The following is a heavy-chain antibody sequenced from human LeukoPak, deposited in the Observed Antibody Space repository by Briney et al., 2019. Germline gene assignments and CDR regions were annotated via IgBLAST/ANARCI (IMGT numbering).Heavy chain of an antibody. CDR2: ISWDDDST. V-gene: IGHV3-43D*04. CDR3: ARGLGGLD. D-gene: IGHD3-10*01. CDR1: GFNVDDFA. Sequence: GGPLRLSCAASGFNVDDFAMHWVRQTPGKGLEWVAAISWDDDSTYYVDSVKGRFTISRDNSKNSLYLQMNSLRSDDTALYYCARGLGGLDWGQGTLVTVSS. J-gene: IGHJ4*02.